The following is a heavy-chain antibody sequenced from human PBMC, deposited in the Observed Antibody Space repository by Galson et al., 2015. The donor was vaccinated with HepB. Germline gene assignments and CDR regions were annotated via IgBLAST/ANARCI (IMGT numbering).Heavy chain of an antibody. Sequence: SLRLSCAASGFNFDDHAMHWVRQVPGKGLEWVAGLSWDSKGIGYTESVRGRFTISRDDAKNSVYLQMNSLRAEDTAMYYCARDLSYSSDGRWYDVFDMWGQGTMVTVSS. J-gene: IGHJ3*02. CDR1: GFNFDDHA. V-gene: IGHV3-9*01. D-gene: IGHD2-15*01. CDR2: LSWDSKGI. CDR3: ARDLSYSSDGRWYDVFDM.